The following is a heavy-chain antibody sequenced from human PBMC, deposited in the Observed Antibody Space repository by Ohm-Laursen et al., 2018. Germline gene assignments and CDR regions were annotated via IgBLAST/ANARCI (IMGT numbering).Heavy chain of an antibody. D-gene: IGHD3-22*01. V-gene: IGHV3-48*01. CDR2: ITTSSSAI. CDR3: ARSRGSYYFDY. Sequence: LSCAASGFTFGGYSMSWVRQAPGKGLEWISYITTSSSAIYYADSVRGRFTISRDNGKSSLYLHMNSLRAEDTAIYYCARSRGSYYFDYWGQGTLVTVSS. J-gene: IGHJ4*02. CDR1: GFTFGGYS.